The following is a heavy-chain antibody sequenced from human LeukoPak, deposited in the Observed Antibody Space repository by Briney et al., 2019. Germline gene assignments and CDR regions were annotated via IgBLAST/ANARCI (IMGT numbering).Heavy chain of an antibody. D-gene: IGHD3-22*01. J-gene: IGHJ4*02. V-gene: IGHV4-61*02. CDR1: GGSISGYY. Sequence: SETLSLTCTVSGGSISGYYYWSWIRPPAGKGLEWIGRIYSSGSTKYNPTLKTRVTLSVDTSKNQFSLKLSSVTAADTAVYYCARQYYYDSSGYYSNPWFFDYWGQGTLVTVSS. CDR2: IYSSGST. CDR3: ARQYYYDSSGYYSNPWFFDY.